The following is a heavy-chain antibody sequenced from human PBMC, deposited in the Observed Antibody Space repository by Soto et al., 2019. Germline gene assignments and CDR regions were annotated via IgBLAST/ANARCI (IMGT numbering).Heavy chain of an antibody. J-gene: IGHJ6*01. Sequence: QVQLVESGGGVVQPGRSLRLSCAASGFTFSSYGMHWVRQAPGKGLEWVAVISYDGSNKYYADSVKGRFTISRDNSKNTLYLQMNSLRAEDTAVYYCAKSSIAARRSYYGMDVW. CDR2: ISYDGSNK. V-gene: IGHV3-30*18. CDR3: AKSSIAARRSYYGMDV. D-gene: IGHD6-6*01. CDR1: GFTFSSYG.